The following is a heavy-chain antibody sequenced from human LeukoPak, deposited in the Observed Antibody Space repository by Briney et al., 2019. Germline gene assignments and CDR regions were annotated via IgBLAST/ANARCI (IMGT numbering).Heavy chain of an antibody. Sequence: PSETLSLTCTVSGGSISSSSYYWGWIRQPPGKGLEWIASTYYRGSTYYNPSLKSRVTISVDTSKNQFSLKLSSVTAADTAVYYCARHPYSGTYSRDYWGQGTLVTVSS. V-gene: IGHV4-39*01. CDR1: GGSISSSSYY. CDR2: TYYRGST. D-gene: IGHD1-26*01. CDR3: ARHPYSGTYSRDY. J-gene: IGHJ4*02.